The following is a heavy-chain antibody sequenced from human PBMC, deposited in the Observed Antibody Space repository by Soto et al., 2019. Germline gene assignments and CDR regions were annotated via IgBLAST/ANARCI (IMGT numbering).Heavy chain of an antibody. CDR2: ISGSGGTT. Sequence: GGSLRLSCAASGFTFSFYAMNWVRQAPGKGLEWVSAISGSGGTTYYADSVKGRFTISRDNSKNTLYLQMNSLRAEDTAVYYCAKSQYYYDSSGLEGYYFDYWGQGTLVTVSS. CDR1: GFTFSFYA. V-gene: IGHV3-23*01. CDR3: AKSQYYYDSSGLEGYYFDY. D-gene: IGHD3-22*01. J-gene: IGHJ4*02.